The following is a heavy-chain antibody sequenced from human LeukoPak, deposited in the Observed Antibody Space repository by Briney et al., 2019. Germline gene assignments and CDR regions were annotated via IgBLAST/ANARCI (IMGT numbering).Heavy chain of an antibody. CDR3: AIVVPAVRTLDY. V-gene: IGHV4-39*01. J-gene: IGHJ4*02. D-gene: IGHD2-2*01. CDR2: IYYSGST. CDR1: GGSISSSSYY. Sequence: PSETLSLTCTVSGGSISSSSYYWGWIRQPPGKGLEWFGSIYYSGSTYYNPSLKSRVTISVDTSKNQFSLKLSSVTAADTAVYYCAIVVPAVRTLDYWGQGTLVTVSS.